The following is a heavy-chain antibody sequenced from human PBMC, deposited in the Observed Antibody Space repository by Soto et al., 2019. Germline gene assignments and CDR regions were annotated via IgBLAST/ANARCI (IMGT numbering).Heavy chain of an antibody. CDR2: IHFMGST. V-gene: IGHV4-59*01. CDR1: GVSISNYH. D-gene: IGHD6-19*01. CDR3: ARDWAVAGVDAFDI. Sequence: KASETLSLTCTVSGVSISNYHWSWIRQSPGKGLEWIGDIHFMGSTKYNPSLKSRVSISLDTSQNQFSLNLTSVTAADTAVYYCARDWAVAGVDAFDIWGQGTVVTVSS. J-gene: IGHJ3*02.